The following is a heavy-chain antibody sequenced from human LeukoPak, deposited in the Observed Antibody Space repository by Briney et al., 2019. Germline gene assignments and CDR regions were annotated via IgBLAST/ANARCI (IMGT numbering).Heavy chain of an antibody. CDR1: GGSISSSSYY. V-gene: IGHV4-39*01. D-gene: IGHD3-10*01. CDR3: ARHLSITMVRGVITP. Sequence: SETLSLTCTVSGGSISSSSYYWGWLRQPPGKGLEWIGSIYYSGSTYYNPSLKSRVTISVDTSQNQFSLKLSSVTAADTAVHYCARHLSITMVRGVITPWGQGTLVTVSS. CDR2: IYYSGST. J-gene: IGHJ5*02.